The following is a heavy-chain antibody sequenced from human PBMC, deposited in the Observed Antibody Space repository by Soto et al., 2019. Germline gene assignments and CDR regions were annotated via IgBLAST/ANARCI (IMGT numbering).Heavy chain of an antibody. J-gene: IGHJ5*02. V-gene: IGHV3-23*01. CDR2: ISGSGGST. D-gene: IGHD1-26*01. Sequence: PGGSLRLSCAASGFTFSSYAMSWVRQAPGKGLEWVSAISGSGGSTYYADTVKGRFTISRDNSKNTLYLQMNSLRAEDTAVYYCAKVEWDPRFGCFDPWGQGTLVTVSS. CDR3: AKVEWDPRFGCFDP. CDR1: GFTFSSYA.